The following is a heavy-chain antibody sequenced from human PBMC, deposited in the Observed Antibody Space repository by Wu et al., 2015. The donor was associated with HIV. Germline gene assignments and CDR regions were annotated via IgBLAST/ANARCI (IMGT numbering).Heavy chain of an antibody. D-gene: IGHD3-3*01. CDR2: IIPIFGTA. CDR3: AREIFDNYGMDV. J-gene: IGHJ6*02. Sequence: QVQLVQSGAEVKKFGSSVKVSCKASRDTFTYFAINWVRQAPGQGLEWMGGIIPIFGTANYAQKFQGRVTITADESTSTAYMELSSLRSEDTAVYYCAREIFDNYGMDVWGQGTTVTVSS. CDR1: RDTFTYFA. V-gene: IGHV1-69*12.